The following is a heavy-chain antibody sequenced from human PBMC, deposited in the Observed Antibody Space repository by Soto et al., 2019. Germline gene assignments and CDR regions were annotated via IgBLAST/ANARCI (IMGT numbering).Heavy chain of an antibody. CDR3: ARDARSSGWYQLGLLDY. Sequence: GGSLRLSCAASGFTFSSYWMHWVRQAPGKGLVWVSRINSDGSSTSYADSVKGRFTISRDNAKNTLYLQMNSLRAEDTAVYYCARDARSSGWYQLGLLDYWGQGTLVTVSS. CDR1: GFTFSSYW. V-gene: IGHV3-74*01. D-gene: IGHD6-19*01. CDR2: INSDGSST. J-gene: IGHJ4*02.